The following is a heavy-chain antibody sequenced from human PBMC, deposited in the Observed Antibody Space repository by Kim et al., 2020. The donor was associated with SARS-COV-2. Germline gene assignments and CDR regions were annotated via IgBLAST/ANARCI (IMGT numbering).Heavy chain of an antibody. CDR1: GGTFSSYA. J-gene: IGHJ6*02. V-gene: IGHV1-69*13. Sequence: SVKVSCKASGGTFSSYAISWVRQAPGQGLEWMGGIIPIFGTANYAQKFQGRVTITADESTSTAYMELSSLRSEDTAVYYCARVSVVVVAAGGYYGMDVWGQGTTVTVSS. CDR2: IIPIFGTA. D-gene: IGHD2-15*01. CDR3: ARVSVVVVAAGGYYGMDV.